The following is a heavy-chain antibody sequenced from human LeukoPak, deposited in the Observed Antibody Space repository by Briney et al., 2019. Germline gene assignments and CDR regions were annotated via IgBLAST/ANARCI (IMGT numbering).Heavy chain of an antibody. CDR2: IKLDGSEK. CDR3: ATERYYGSGRLDP. D-gene: IGHD3-10*01. J-gene: IGHJ5*02. CDR1: GFTFSSYW. V-gene: IGHV3-7*03. Sequence: GGSLRLSCAASGFTFSSYWMTWVRQAPGKGRGWVANIKLDGSEKYYVDSVKGRFTISRDNAKSSLYLQMNSLRAEDTAVYYCATERYYGSGRLDPWGQGTLVTVSA.